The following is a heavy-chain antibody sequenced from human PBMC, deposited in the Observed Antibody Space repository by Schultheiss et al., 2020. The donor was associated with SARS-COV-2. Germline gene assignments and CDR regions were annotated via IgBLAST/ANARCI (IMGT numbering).Heavy chain of an antibody. D-gene: IGHD4-23*01. CDR2: IYSGGST. J-gene: IGHJ4*02. CDR1: GFTFSSYG. Sequence: GGSLRLSCAASGFTFSSYGMHWVRQAPGKGLEWVSVIYSGGSTYYADSVKGRFTISRDNSKNTLYLQMNSLRAEDTAVYYCAKVVPTVVRVGYFDYWGQGTLVTVSS. V-gene: IGHV3-NL1*01. CDR3: AKVVPTVVRVGYFDY.